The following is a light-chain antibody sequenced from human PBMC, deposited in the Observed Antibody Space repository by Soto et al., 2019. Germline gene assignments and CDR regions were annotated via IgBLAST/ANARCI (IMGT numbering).Light chain of an antibody. CDR1: DSNIGASYD. CDR2: ETD. J-gene: IGLJ2*01. V-gene: IGLV1-40*01. CDR3: QSYRSGLSVV. Sequence: QSVLTQPPSISGAPGQRVTITCTGSDSNIGASYDVNWYQHLPGAAPNLLIYETDNRPSGVPDRFSASRSGASASLAIDKLQTGDEGDYYCQSYRSGLSVVFGGGTKVTVL.